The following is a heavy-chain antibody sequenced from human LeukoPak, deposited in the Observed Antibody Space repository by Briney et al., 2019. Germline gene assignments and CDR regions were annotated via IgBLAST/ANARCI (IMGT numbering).Heavy chain of an antibody. D-gene: IGHD1-26*01. CDR1: GFTFSSYS. V-gene: IGHV3-21*01. Sequence: GGSLRLSCAASGFTFSSYSMNWVRQAPGKGPEWASSISSSSSYIYYADSVKGRFTISRDNAKNSLYLQMNSLRAEDTAVYYCAIDSGRGWFDPWGQGTLVTVSS. CDR3: AIDSGRGWFDP. J-gene: IGHJ5*02. CDR2: ISSSSSYI.